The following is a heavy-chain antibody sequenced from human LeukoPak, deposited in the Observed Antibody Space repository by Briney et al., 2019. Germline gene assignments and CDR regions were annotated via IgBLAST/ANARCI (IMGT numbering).Heavy chain of an antibody. Sequence: GSLKLSCAVSGFTFSSYSVNWVRQAPGGGLKWVSYINRNSDTISYTDSVKGRFTVSMDIAKNSLYLQMNNLRDEDTALYFCARGHNYAFDYWGQGALVTVSS. CDR2: INRNSDTI. CDR3: ARGHNYAFDY. V-gene: IGHV3-48*02. D-gene: IGHD1-1*01. CDR1: GFTFSSYS. J-gene: IGHJ4*02.